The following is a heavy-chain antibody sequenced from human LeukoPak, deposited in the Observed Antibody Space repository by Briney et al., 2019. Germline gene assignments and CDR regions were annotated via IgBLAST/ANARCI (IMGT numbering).Heavy chain of an antibody. Sequence: SETLSLTCTVSGGSMSPYYWSWIRQTPGKGLEWIGSIYYSGSTYYNPSLKSRVTISVDTSKNQFSLKLSSVTAADTAVYYCARGQGGGSHVLQLDYWGQGTLVTVSS. V-gene: IGHV4-59*12. CDR1: GGSMSPYY. D-gene: IGHD1-26*01. J-gene: IGHJ4*02. CDR3: ARGQGGGSHVLQLDY. CDR2: IYYSGST.